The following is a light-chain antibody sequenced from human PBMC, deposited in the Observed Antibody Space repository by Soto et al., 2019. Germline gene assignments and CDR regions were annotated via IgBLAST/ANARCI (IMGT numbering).Light chain of an antibody. V-gene: IGKV3-20*01. Sequence: EIVMTQSPATLSASPGERATLSWRASQSVSSNLAWYQQKPGQAPRLLIYDVSSRATGIPDRFSGSGYGTDFNLTISRLETEDCAVYYCQQYVSSPFTFGPGTKVDIK. CDR2: DVS. CDR1: QSVSSN. J-gene: IGKJ3*01. CDR3: QQYVSSPFT.